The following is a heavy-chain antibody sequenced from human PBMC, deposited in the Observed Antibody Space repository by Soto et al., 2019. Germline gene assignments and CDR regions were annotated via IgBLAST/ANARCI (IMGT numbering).Heavy chain of an antibody. CDR3: ARDRNDILTGYYPDYYYGMDV. J-gene: IGHJ6*02. V-gene: IGHV1-18*01. Sequence: QVQLVQSGAEVKKPGASVKVSCKASGYTFTSYGISWVRQAPGQGLEWMGWISAYIGNTNYAQKLQVRVTMTTDTSTXXAXMXXRSLRSDDTAVYYCARDRNDILTGYYPDYYYGMDVWGQGTTVTVSS. CDR1: GYTFTSYG. D-gene: IGHD3-9*01. CDR2: ISAYIGNT.